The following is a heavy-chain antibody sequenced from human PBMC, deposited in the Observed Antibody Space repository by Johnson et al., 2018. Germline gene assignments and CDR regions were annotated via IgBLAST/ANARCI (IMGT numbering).Heavy chain of an antibody. CDR2: ISSDGNYE. CDR3: AKSVDIRGYHLDY. V-gene: IGHV3-30*18. D-gene: IGHD2-2*01. CDR1: GFSFSSFG. J-gene: IGHJ4*02. Sequence: QVQLQESGGGVVQPGRSLRLSCAASGFSFSSFGMHWVRHTPGKGLEWVAIISSDGNYEDYAESVQGRFFISRDNSKTTPYLQMNNLRDADTAVYFCAKSVDIRGYHLDYWGPGALVTVSS.